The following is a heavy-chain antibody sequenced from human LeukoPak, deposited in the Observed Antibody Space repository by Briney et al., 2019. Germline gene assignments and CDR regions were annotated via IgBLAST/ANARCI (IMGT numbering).Heavy chain of an antibody. D-gene: IGHD5-18*01. CDR3: ARDAVDTANAV. CDR1: GFTFTTYW. J-gene: IGHJ6*02. CDR2: IDSDGSIT. Sequence: GGSLRLSCAASGFTFTTYWMHWVRQAPGKGLVWVSHIDSDGSITSYADSVKGRFTISRDNAKNTLYLQMNSLRAEDTAVYYCARDAVDTANAVWGQGTTVTVSS. V-gene: IGHV3-74*01.